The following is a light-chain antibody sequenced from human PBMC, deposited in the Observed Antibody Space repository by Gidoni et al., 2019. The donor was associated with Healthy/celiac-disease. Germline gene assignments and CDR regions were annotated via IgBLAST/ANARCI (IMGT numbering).Light chain of an antibody. Sequence: QSALTQPASASGSPVQSITISCTGTRSDVGSYNLVSWYHHHPGKAPKLMIYEVSKRPSGVSNRFSGSKSGNTASLTISGLQAEDEADYYCCSYAGSSTFLYVFGTGTKVTVL. CDR3: CSYAGSSTFLYV. J-gene: IGLJ1*01. CDR2: EVS. CDR1: RSDVGSYNL. V-gene: IGLV2-23*02.